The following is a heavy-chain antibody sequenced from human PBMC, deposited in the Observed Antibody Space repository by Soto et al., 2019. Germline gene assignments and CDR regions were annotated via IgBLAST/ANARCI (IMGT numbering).Heavy chain of an antibody. V-gene: IGHV4-30-2*01. CDR1: GGSISSGGYS. Sequence: PSETLSLTCAVSGGSISSGGYSWSWLRQPPGKGLEWIGYIYHSGSTYYNPSLKSRVTISVDRSKNQFSLRLSSVTAADSPVYYCARGHEDRASGLGEWSTRRRSWLDPWDQGTLVTVFS. J-gene: IGHJ5*02. CDR3: ARGHEDRASGLGEWSTRRRSWLDP. CDR2: IYHSGST. D-gene: IGHD3-3*01.